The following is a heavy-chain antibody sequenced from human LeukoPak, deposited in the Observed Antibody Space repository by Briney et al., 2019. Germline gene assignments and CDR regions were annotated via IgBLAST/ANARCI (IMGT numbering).Heavy chain of an antibody. D-gene: IGHD6-13*01. CDR1: GFTFSSYA. J-gene: IGHJ4*02. Sequence: GGSLRLSCAASGFTFSSYAMHWVRQAPGKGLEWVAVISYDGSNKYYADSVKGRFTISRDNSKNTLYLQMNSLRAEDTAVYYCARPTAGYSSSWYVSYFDYWGQGTLVAASS. CDR3: ARPTAGYSSSWYVSYFDY. V-gene: IGHV3-30*04. CDR2: ISYDGSNK.